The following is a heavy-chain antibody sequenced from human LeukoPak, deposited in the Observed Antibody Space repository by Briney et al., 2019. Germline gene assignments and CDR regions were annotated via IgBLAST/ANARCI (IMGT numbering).Heavy chain of an antibody. CDR2: ITGNSATT. Sequence: PGGSLRLSCVASGFTFSSHGMNWVRQAPGKVLEWVSGITGNSATTYYADSVKGRFTISRDNSRNTVYLQMNSLRAEDTAVYYCANDLGWIQLNLGRGQGTLVTVSS. J-gene: IGHJ4*02. D-gene: IGHD5-18*01. CDR1: GFTFSSHG. V-gene: IGHV3-23*01. CDR3: ANDLGWIQLNLG.